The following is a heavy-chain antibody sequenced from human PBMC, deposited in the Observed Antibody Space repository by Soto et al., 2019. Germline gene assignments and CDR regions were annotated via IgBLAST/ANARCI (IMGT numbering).Heavy chain of an antibody. D-gene: IGHD2-21*01. V-gene: IGHV3-30*18. Sequence: QVQLVESGGGVVQPGRSLRLSCAASGFTFSSYGMHWVRQAPGKGLEWVAVISYDGSNKYYADSVKGRFTISRDNSKNTLYLQMNSLRAEDTAVYYCAKYRRRSLYSALDYWGQGTLVTVSS. J-gene: IGHJ4*02. CDR2: ISYDGSNK. CDR3: AKYRRRSLYSALDY. CDR1: GFTFSSYG.